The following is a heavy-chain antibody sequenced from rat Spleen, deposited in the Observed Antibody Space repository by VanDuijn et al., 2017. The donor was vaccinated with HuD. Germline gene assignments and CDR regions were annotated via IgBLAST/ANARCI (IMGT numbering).Heavy chain of an antibody. D-gene: IGHD1-11*01. Sequence: EVQLQESGPGLVKPSQSLSLTCSVTGYSITSNYWGWIRKFPGNKMEWMGYISDSGSTSYNTSLKSRISITRDTSKKQFFLQLNSVTTEDTATYYCARSGGGYSEGWFAYWGQGTLVTVSS. V-gene: IGHV3-1*01. CDR3: ARSGGGYSEGWFAY. J-gene: IGHJ3*01. CDR1: GYSITSNY. CDR2: ISDSGST.